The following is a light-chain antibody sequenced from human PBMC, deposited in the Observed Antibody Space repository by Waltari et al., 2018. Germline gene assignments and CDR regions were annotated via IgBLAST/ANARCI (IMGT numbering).Light chain of an antibody. CDR1: SSDVGGSNY. CDR3: SSWTDSDSLKLL. CDR2: DVT. V-gene: IGLV2-14*03. J-gene: IGLJ2*01. Sequence: QSALTQPASVSGSPGQSITISCTGTSSDVGGSNYVSWYQQHPGKVPQLMIYDVTNRPSGVSNRFSGSKSGSTASLTVSGLQAEDEADYYCSSWTDSDSLKLLFGGGTKLTVL.